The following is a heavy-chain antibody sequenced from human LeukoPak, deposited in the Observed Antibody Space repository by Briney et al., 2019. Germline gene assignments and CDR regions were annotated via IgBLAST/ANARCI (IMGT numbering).Heavy chain of an antibody. CDR2: IYYSGST. D-gene: IGHD4-17*01. CDR1: GGSISSSSYY. Sequence: SETLSLTCTVSGGSISSSSYYWGWIRQPPGKGLEWIGSIYYSGSTNYNPSLKSRITISIDTSKNQFSLKLSSVTAADTAVYYCARVNYGEVSYYYYMDVWGKGTTVTVSS. V-gene: IGHV4-39*07. J-gene: IGHJ6*03. CDR3: ARVNYGEVSYYYYMDV.